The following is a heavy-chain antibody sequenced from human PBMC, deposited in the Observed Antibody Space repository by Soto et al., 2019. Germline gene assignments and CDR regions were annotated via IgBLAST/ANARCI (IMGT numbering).Heavy chain of an antibody. CDR1: GDSVSSNSAA. CDR3: ARALGLPNQVNWFDP. Sequence: QSQTLSLTCAISGDSVSSNSAAWNWIRQSPSRGLEWLGRTYYRSKWYNDYAVSVKSRITINPDTSKNQFSLQLNSVTPEDTAVYYCARALGLPNQVNWFDPWGQGTLVTVSS. V-gene: IGHV6-1*01. D-gene: IGHD3-16*01. J-gene: IGHJ5*02. CDR2: TYYRSKWYN.